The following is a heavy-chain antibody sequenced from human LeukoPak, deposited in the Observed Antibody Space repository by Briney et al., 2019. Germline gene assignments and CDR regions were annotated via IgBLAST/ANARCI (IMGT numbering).Heavy chain of an antibody. Sequence: GESLKISCKVFDTAFTSYGTAWLRKFPGKGLEWLGTIIPGDSDTRYSPSFQGQVTISADKSISTAYLQWSSLKASDTAMYYCARLDVITMIVVASYYFDYWGQGTLVTVSS. CDR2: IIPGDSDT. CDR1: DTAFTSYG. J-gene: IGHJ4*02. CDR3: ARLDVITMIVVASYYFDY. D-gene: IGHD3-22*01. V-gene: IGHV5-51*01.